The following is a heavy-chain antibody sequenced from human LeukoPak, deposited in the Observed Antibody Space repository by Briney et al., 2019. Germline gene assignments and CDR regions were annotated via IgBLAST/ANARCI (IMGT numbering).Heavy chain of an antibody. D-gene: IGHD5-24*01. CDR2: ISSDARNK. V-gene: IGHV3-30*03. Sequence: GGSLRLSCAASGFTFSRFGMHWVRQAPGKGLEWVAGISSDARNKYYADSVKGRFTISRDDSKKSLFLQMNSLRDEDTAVYFCARDWPRDGYHEIFEYWGQGTLVTVSS. CDR3: ARDWPRDGYHEIFEY. CDR1: GFTFSRFG. J-gene: IGHJ4*02.